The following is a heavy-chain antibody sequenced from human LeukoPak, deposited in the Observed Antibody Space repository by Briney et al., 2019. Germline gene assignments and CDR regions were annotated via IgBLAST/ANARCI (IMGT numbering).Heavy chain of an antibody. V-gene: IGHV3-7*05. CDR3: ARDRWLRLGDYYYYYGLDV. J-gene: IGHJ6*02. Sequence: GGSLRLSCAASGFTFSSYWMSWVRQAPGKGLEWVANIKQDGSEKSYVDSVKGRFTISRDNAKNSLYLQMNSLRAEDTAVYYCARDRWLRLGDYYYYYGLDVWGQGTTVTVSS. CDR1: GFTFSSYW. D-gene: IGHD5-12*01. CDR2: IKQDGSEK.